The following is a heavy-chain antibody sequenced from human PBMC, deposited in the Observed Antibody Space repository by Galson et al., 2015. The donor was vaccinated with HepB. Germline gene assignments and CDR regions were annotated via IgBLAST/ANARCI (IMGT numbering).Heavy chain of an antibody. CDR1: GFSFSDHH. J-gene: IGHJ2*01. V-gene: IGHV3-72*01. CDR2: TRNKVNSYTT. CDR3: SRSAVAGDWYFDL. Sequence: SLRLSCAVSGFSFSDHHMDWVRQAPGKGLEWVGRTRNKVNSYTTEYAASVKDRFTISRDDSKNSLYLQMSSLKTEDTAVYYCSRSAVAGDWYFDLWGRGTLVTVSS. D-gene: IGHD6-19*01.